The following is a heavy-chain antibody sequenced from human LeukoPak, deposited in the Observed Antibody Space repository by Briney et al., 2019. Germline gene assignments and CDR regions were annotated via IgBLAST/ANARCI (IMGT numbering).Heavy chain of an antibody. V-gene: IGHV3-23*01. Sequence: GGTLRLSCAASGFTFSTYGMNWVRQTPGKGLEWVSSISGSGDSTFYADSVKGRFSISRDNSKNTLYLQVNGLRTEDTAVYYCAKDRLLNCRGDCYIFDYWGQGTVVTVSS. D-gene: IGHD2-21*02. CDR3: AKDRLLNCRGDCYIFDY. CDR2: ISGSGDST. J-gene: IGHJ4*02. CDR1: GFTFSTYG.